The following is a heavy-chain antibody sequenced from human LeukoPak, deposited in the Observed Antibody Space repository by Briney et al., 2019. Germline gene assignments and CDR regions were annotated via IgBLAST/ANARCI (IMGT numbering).Heavy chain of an antibody. J-gene: IGHJ4*02. CDR1: GYTFTSYA. CDR2: INTNTGNP. Sequence: ASVKVSCKASGYTFTSYAMNWVRQAPGQGPEWMGWINTNTGNPTYAQGFTGRFVFSLDTSVSTAYLQISSLKAEDTAVYYCARGVRVVVAATPFDYWGQGTLVTVSS. D-gene: IGHD2-15*01. CDR3: ARGVRVVVAATPFDY. V-gene: IGHV7-4-1*02.